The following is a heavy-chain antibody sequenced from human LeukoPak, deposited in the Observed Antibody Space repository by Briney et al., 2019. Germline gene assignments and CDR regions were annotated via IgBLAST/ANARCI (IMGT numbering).Heavy chain of an antibody. CDR1: GFNVNTNY. J-gene: IGHJ3*01. CDR3: ARESWMWELDGFDL. D-gene: IGHD1-26*01. CDR2: TYTGGNT. Sequence: GGSLRLSCAASGFNVNTNYMSWVRQSPGKGLECISVTYTGGNTNYADSVKGRFTISRDNAKNTLYPQMNSLRADDTAVYYCARESWMWELDGFDLWGQGTVVTVSS. V-gene: IGHV3-53*01.